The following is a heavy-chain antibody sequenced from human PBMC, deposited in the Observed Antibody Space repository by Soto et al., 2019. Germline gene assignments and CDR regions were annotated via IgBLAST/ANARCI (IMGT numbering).Heavy chain of an antibody. Sequence: EVLLVESGGGLVQPGGSLRLSCAASGFTFRGYAMHWVRQAPGKGLEYVSRISSDGGSTYYVNSVKGRFAISRDNSKNTMYLQLGSLRTDDMAVYYCARDGVPTRAFDYWGQGTLVTVSS. D-gene: IGHD3-3*01. J-gene: IGHJ4*02. CDR3: ARDGVPTRAFDY. V-gene: IGHV3-64*01. CDR1: GFTFRGYA. CDR2: ISSDGGST.